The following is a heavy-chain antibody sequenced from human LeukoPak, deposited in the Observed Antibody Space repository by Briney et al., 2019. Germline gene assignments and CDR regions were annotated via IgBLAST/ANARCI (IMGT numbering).Heavy chain of an antibody. CDR1: GGSVSSGSYY. CDR3: ARHKETLTGRDAFDI. V-gene: IGHV4-61*01. J-gene: IGHJ3*02. D-gene: IGHD3-9*01. Sequence: SETLSLTCTVSGGSVSSGSYYWSWIRQPPGKGLEWIGYIYYSGSTNYNPSLKSRVTISVDTSRNQFSLKLSSVTAADTAVYYCARHKETLTGRDAFDIWGQGTMVTVSS. CDR2: IYYSGST.